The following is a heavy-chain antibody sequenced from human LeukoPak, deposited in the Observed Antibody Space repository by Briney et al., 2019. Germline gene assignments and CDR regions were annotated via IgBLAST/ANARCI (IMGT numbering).Heavy chain of an antibody. CDR1: GCTFTGYY. CDR2: INPDSGGT. V-gene: IGHV1-2*02. CDR3: ARDSKTGAHYYYYYGMDV. Sequence: ASVKVSCKASGCTFTGYYMHWVRQAPGQGLEWMGWINPDSGGTNYAQKFQGRVTMTRDTSISTAYMELSRLRSDDTAVYYCARDSKTGAHYYYYYGMDVWGQGTTVTVSS. J-gene: IGHJ6*02.